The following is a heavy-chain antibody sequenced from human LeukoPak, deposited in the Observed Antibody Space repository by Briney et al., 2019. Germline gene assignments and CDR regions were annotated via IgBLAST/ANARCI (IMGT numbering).Heavy chain of an antibody. CDR1: GGTFSSYA. Sequence: SVKVSCKASGGTFSSYAISWVRQAPGQGLEWMGGIIPIFGTANYAQKVQGRVTITTDESTSTAYMALSSLRSEDTAVYYCASESGYSGYDSRVVDYWGQGTLVTVSS. D-gene: IGHD5-12*01. CDR2: IIPIFGTA. V-gene: IGHV1-69*05. CDR3: ASESGYSGYDSRVVDY. J-gene: IGHJ4*02.